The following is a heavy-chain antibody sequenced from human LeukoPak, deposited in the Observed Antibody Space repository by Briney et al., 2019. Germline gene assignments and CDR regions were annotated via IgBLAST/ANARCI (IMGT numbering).Heavy chain of an antibody. CDR2: ISGSGGST. D-gene: IGHD3-10*01. Sequence: GGSLRLSCAASGFTFSSYGMSWVRQAPGKGLEWVSAISGSGGSTYYADSVKGRFTISRNNSKNTLYLQMNSLRAEDTAVYYCANTPNYYGSGSYFAVWGKGTTVTTSS. CDR1: GFTFSSYG. CDR3: ANTPNYYGSGSYFAV. J-gene: IGHJ6*04. V-gene: IGHV3-23*01.